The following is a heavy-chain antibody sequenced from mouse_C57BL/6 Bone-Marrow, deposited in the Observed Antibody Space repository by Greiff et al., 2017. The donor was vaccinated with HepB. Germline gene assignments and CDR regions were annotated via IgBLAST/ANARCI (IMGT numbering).Heavy chain of an antibody. Sequence: QVQLQQSGAELVKPGASVKLSCKASGYTFTSYWMQWVKQRPGQGLEWIGEIDPSDSYTNYNQKFKGKATLNVDTSSSTAYMQLRRLTSEDSAVYYCARDYSNPPGSYYFDYWGQGTTLTVSS. CDR1: GYTFTSYW. J-gene: IGHJ2*01. CDR2: IDPSDSYT. V-gene: IGHV1-50*01. CDR3: ARDYSNPPGSYYFDY. D-gene: IGHD2-5*01.